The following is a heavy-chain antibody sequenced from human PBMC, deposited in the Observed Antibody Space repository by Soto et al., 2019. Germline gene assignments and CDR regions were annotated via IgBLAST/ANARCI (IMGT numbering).Heavy chain of an antibody. CDR2: IWYDGSNK. CDR3: ARGCSGGSCYGSLYYGMDV. D-gene: IGHD2-15*01. CDR1: GFTFSSYG. Sequence: QVQLVESGGGVVQPGRSLRLSCAASGFTFSSYGMHWVRQAPGKGLEWVAVIWYDGSNKYYADSVKGRFTISRDNSKNTLYLQVNSLRAEDTAVYYCARGCSGGSCYGSLYYGMDVWGQGTTVTVSS. J-gene: IGHJ6*02. V-gene: IGHV3-33*01.